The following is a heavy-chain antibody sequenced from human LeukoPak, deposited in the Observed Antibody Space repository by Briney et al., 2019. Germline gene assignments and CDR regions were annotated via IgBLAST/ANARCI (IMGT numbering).Heavy chain of an antibody. CDR3: ARDSLIQYGSGSYWGFDY. CDR1: GVTFSIYW. D-gene: IGHD3-10*01. CDR2: IWTDGSDK. Sequence: PGGSLRLSCAASGVTFSIYWMRWVREARGKGAEGVWDIWTDGSDKYYVDSVKGRFTISRDNAKNSLYLQMNSLRAEDTAVYYCARDSLIQYGSGSYWGFDYWGQGILVTVSS. V-gene: IGHV3-7*03. J-gene: IGHJ4*02.